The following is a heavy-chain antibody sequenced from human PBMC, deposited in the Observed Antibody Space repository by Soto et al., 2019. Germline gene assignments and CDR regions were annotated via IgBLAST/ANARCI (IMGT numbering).Heavy chain of an antibody. Sequence: QVQLQESGPGLVKPSQTLSLTCTVSGGSISSGNYYWSWIRQPPGKGLEWIGFISYSGSTYYSLSLKSRVTISVDTSKYQFSLNLSFVTAADTAVYYCATMGTPATGLYYFDYLGQGTLVTVSS. CDR1: GGSISSGNYY. CDR3: ATMGTPATGLYYFDY. CDR2: ISYSGST. J-gene: IGHJ4*02. V-gene: IGHV4-30-4*01. D-gene: IGHD5-18*01.